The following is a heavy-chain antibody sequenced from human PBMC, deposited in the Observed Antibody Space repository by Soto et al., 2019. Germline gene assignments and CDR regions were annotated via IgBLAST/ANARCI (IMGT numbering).Heavy chain of an antibody. CDR3: ATAERSRYCSGGSCRFDY. D-gene: IGHD2-15*01. CDR2: ISSSSSTI. J-gene: IGHJ4*02. Sequence: GGSLRLSCAASGFTFSSYSMNWVRQAPGKGLEWVSYISSSSSTIYYADSVKGRFTISRDNAKNSLYLQMNSLRAEDTAVYYCATAERSRYCSGGSCRFDYWGQGTLVTVSS. V-gene: IGHV3-48*01. CDR1: GFTFSSYS.